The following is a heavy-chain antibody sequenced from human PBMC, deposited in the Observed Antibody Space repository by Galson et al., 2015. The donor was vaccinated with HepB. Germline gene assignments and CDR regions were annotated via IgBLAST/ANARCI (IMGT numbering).Heavy chain of an antibody. J-gene: IGHJ5*02. D-gene: IGHD3-10*01. CDR2: IDPKNSYT. V-gene: IGHV5-10-1*01. CDR3: ARHGDFLNWFDP. CDR1: EYNFASYW. Sequence: SGAEVKQPGESLRISCKGSEYNFASYWISWVRQMPGKGLEWMAMIDPKNSYTHYSPSFQGHVTLSVDKSITTAYPQLSSLKASDTAIYYCARHGDFLNWFDPWGQGTLVTVSS.